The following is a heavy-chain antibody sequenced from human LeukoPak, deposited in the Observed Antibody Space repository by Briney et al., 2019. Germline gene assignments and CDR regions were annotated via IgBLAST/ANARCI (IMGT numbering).Heavy chain of an antibody. CDR2: IWYDGSNK. D-gene: IGHD3-10*01. Sequence: GGSLRLSCAASGFTFSSYGMHWVRQAPGKGLEWVAVIWYDGSNKYYADSVKGRFTISRDNSKNTLYLQMNSLRAEDTAVYYCARDIIRGVHNGMDVWGQGTTVTVSS. CDR1: GFTFSSYG. V-gene: IGHV3-33*01. CDR3: ARDIIRGVHNGMDV. J-gene: IGHJ6*02.